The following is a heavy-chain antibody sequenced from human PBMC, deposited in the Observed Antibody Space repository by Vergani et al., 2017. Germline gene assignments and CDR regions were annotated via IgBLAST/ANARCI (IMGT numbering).Heavy chain of an antibody. CDR3: ARLLGYSGFDF. CDR1: GYSFTNYW. Sequence: EVQMVQSGAEVKKPGESLKISCKGSGYSFTNYWIGWVRQMPGKGLEWMGVIFPGDSDTKYSTSFQGQVSISVNKSINTAYLQWSRLRASDTAMYYCARLLGYSGFDFWGQGTLVIVSS. J-gene: IGHJ4*02. V-gene: IGHV5-51*01. D-gene: IGHD5-12*01. CDR2: IFPGDSDT.